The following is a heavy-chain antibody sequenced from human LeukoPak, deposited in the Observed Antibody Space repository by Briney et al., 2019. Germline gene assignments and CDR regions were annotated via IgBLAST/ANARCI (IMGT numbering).Heavy chain of an antibody. V-gene: IGHV3-30*04. Sequence: GRSLRLSCAASGFTFSSYAMHWVRQAPGKGLEWVALISYDESNTFYADSVKGRFTISRDNSKNTLYLQMNSLRVEDTAVYYCARADSSIAARLSRSSIFNYYYYMDVWGKGTTVTVSS. CDR1: GFTFSSYA. CDR3: ARADSSIAARLSRSSIFNYYYYMDV. D-gene: IGHD6-6*01. CDR2: ISYDESNT. J-gene: IGHJ6*03.